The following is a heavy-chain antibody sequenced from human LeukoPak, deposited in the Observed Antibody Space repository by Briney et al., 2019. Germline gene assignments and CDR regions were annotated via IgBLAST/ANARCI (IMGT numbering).Heavy chain of an antibody. CDR2: IYYSGST. CDR1: GGSINSYY. Sequence: SETLSLTCTVFGGSINSYYWSWIRQPPGKGLEWIGSIYYSGSTSYNPSLKSRVTMSVDTSKSQFYLRLSSVSAADTAVYYCARVGRGGMATPTFDSWGQGTLVTVSS. V-gene: IGHV4-59*08. D-gene: IGHD5-24*01. CDR3: ARVGRGGMATPTFDS. J-gene: IGHJ4*02.